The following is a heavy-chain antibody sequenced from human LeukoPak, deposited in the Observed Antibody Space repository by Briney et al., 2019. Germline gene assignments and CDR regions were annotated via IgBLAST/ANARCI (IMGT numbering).Heavy chain of an antibody. V-gene: IGHV1-8*01. Sequence: ASVKVSCKASGYTFTSYDINWVRQATGQGLEWMGWMNPNSGNTGYAQKFQGRVTMTRNTSISTAYMELSCLRSEDTAVYYCARDMTTVTTDSRIEDYWGQGTLVTVSS. D-gene: IGHD4-17*01. J-gene: IGHJ4*02. CDR2: MNPNSGNT. CDR3: ARDMTTVTTDSRIEDY. CDR1: GYTFTSYD.